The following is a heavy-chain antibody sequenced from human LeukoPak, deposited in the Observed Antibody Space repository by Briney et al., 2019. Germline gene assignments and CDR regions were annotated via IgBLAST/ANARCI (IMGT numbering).Heavy chain of an antibody. J-gene: IGHJ4*02. V-gene: IGHV1-46*01. CDR1: GYTFTSYY. CDR2: INPSGGST. CDR3: ARDRSDYGDYFDY. D-gene: IGHD4-17*01. Sequence: ASVKVSCKASGYTFTSYYMHWVRQAPGQGLEWMGTINPSGGSTSYAQKFQGRVTMTRDASTSTVYMELSSLRSDDTAVYYCARDRSDYGDYFDYWGQGTLVTVSS.